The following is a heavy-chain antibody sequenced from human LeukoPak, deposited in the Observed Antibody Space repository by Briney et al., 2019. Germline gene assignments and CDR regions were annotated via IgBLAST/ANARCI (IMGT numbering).Heavy chain of an antibody. CDR2: ISSSSSTI. V-gene: IGHV3-48*01. D-gene: IGHD6-13*01. CDR1: GFTFSSYG. CDR3: ARDSYSSSWHD. J-gene: IGHJ4*02. Sequence: GRSLRLSCAASGFTFSSYGMHWVRQAPGKGLEWVSYISSSSSTIYYADSVKGRFTISRDNAKNSLYLQMNSLRAEDTAVYYCARDSYSSSWHDWGQGTLVTVSS.